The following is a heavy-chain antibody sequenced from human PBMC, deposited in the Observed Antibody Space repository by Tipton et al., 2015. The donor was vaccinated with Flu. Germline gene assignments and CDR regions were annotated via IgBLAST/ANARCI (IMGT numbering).Heavy chain of an antibody. CDR1: GYSFTSYW. CDR2: IDPGDADT. J-gene: IGHJ4*02. Sequence: VQLVQYGAEVKKPGESLKISCKGSGYSFTSYWIGWVSQMPGKGLEWMGIIDPGDADTRYSPSLQGQVTISADKSISTAYLQWSSLKASDTAMYYCARRVTRYCSGGSCSDYFDYWGQGTLVTVSS. CDR3: ARRVTRYCSGGSCSDYFDY. D-gene: IGHD2-15*01. V-gene: IGHV5-51*03.